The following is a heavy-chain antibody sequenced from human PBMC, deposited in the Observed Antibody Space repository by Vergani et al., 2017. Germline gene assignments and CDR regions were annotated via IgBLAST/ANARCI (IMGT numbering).Heavy chain of an antibody. D-gene: IGHD1-26*01. J-gene: IGHJ4*02. V-gene: IGHV3-49*03. CDR3: ARGSYSGSYSFDY. Sequence: EVQLVESGGDLVQPGRSLRLSCTASGFTFGYYAMDWFRQAPGQGLEWVGGIRSKAYGQATIYAASVKGRFTISRDDSKNSLYLQMNSLKTEDTAVYYCARGSYSGSYSFDYWGQGTLVTVSS. CDR1: GFTFGYYA. CDR2: IRSKAYGQAT.